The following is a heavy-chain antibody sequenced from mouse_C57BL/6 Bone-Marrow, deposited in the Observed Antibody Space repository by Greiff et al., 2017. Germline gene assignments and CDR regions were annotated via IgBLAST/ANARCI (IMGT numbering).Heavy chain of an antibody. D-gene: IGHD2-4*01. V-gene: IGHV1-63*01. CDR2: IYPGGGYT. CDR1: GYTFTNYW. CDR3: ARGDYDRGLYAMDY. J-gene: IGHJ4*01. Sequence: QVQLQQSGAELVRPGTSVKMSCKASGYTFTNYWIGWAKQRPGHGLEWIGDIYPGGGYTNYNEKFKGKATLTADKSSSTAYMQFSSLTSEDSAVXYCARGDYDRGLYAMDYWGQGTSVTVSS.